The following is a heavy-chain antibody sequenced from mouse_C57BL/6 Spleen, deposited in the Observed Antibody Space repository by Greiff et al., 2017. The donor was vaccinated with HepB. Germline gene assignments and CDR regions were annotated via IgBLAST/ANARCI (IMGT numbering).Heavy chain of an antibody. J-gene: IGHJ3*01. CDR2: IHPNSGST. Sequence: QVQLQQPGAELVKPGASVKLSCKASGYTFTSYWMHWVKQRPGQGLEWIGMIHPNSGSTNYNEKFKSKATLTVDKSSSTADMQLSSLTSEDSAVYYCAREWEGFAYWGQGTLVTVSA. CDR3: AREWEGFAY. CDR1: GYTFTSYW. D-gene: IGHD1-3*01. V-gene: IGHV1-64*01.